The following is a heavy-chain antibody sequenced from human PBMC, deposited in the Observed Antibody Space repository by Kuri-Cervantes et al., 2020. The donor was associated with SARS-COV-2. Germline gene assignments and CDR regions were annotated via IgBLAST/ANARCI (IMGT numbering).Heavy chain of an antibody. CDR3: ARGRGIVLVPAARLRRYFDL. J-gene: IGHJ2*01. CDR2: INHSGST. D-gene: IGHD2-2*01. V-gene: IGHV4-34*01. Sequence: GSLRLSCAVSGGSFSRHSWSWIWIRQPPGKGLEWIGEINHSGSTNYNPSLKSRVTISVDTSKNQFSLKLSSVTAADTAVYYCARGRGIVLVPAARLRRYFDLWGRGTLVTVSS. CDR1: GGSFSRHS.